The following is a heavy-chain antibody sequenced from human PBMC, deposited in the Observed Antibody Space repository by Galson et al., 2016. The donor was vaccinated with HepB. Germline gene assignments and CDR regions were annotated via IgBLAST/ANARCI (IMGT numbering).Heavy chain of an antibody. Sequence: SLRLSCAASGFNFRDYYMTWIRQAPGTGLEFLSYISGSGNAIFYADSMKGRFTISRDNAKNLLYLQMDGLRADDTAVYYCARGRYYDSRGNSYSPRPFDYWGHGTLVTVSS. CDR2: ISGSGNAI. CDR3: ARGRYYDSRGNSYSPRPFDY. D-gene: IGHD3-22*01. CDR1: GFNFRDYY. J-gene: IGHJ4*01. V-gene: IGHV3-11*01.